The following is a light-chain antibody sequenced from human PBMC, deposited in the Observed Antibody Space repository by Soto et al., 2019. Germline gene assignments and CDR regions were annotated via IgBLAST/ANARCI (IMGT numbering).Light chain of an antibody. V-gene: IGKV1-27*01. CDR2: AAS. CDR3: QKYNSASLT. J-gene: IGKJ4*01. Sequence: DVQMTQSPSSLSASVGDRVTITCRASQGIAPYLAWFQQKPGKVPKLLIYAASTLQSGVPSRFSGSGSGADFTLTISSLQPEDVGTYYCQKYNSASLTFGGGTKVEIK. CDR1: QGIAPY.